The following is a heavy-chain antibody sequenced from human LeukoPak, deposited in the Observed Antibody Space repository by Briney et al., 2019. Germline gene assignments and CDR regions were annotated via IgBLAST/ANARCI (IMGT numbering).Heavy chain of an antibody. CDR2: IKSDGSST. Sequence: GGSLRLSCAGSGDSWMHWVRQVPGKGLVWVSRIKSDGSSTSYADSVKGRFTISNDNAENTLYLQMNSPRAEDTAVYYCARGDGVIMKNWGQGTLVTVSS. J-gene: IGHJ4*02. V-gene: IGHV3-74*01. D-gene: IGHD3-10*01. CDR3: ARGDGVIMKN. CDR1: GDSW.